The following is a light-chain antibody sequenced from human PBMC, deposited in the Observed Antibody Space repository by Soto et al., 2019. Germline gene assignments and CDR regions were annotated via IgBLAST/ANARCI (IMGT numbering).Light chain of an antibody. Sequence: EIVMTQSPATLSVSPGERATLSCRASQSVSANLAWYQQKPGQAPRLLIYGASYRAIGIPDRFSGSGSGTDFTLTISRLEPEDVAVYYCHHSGNSHGTFGQGTKVDIK. J-gene: IGKJ1*01. V-gene: IGKV3-20*01. CDR2: GAS. CDR3: HHSGNSHGT. CDR1: QSVSAN.